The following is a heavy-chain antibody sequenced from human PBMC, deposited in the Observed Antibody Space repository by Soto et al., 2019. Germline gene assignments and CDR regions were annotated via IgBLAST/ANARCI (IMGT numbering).Heavy chain of an antibody. CDR3: ARSLDFDWLLGKYYFDY. CDR1: EIIFSGYG. Sequence: GGSLRLSCAVSEIIFSGYGMHWVRQAPGKGLEWVAVIRFDGSNIHYADSVKGRFTISRDNSKNTLYLQMDSLRAEDMAVYYCARSLDFDWLLGKYYFDYWGQGTLVTVSS. J-gene: IGHJ4*02. V-gene: IGHV3-30*02. D-gene: IGHD3-9*01. CDR2: IRFDGSNI.